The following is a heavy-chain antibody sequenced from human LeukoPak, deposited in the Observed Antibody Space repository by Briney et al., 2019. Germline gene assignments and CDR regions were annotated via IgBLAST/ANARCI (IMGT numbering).Heavy chain of an antibody. J-gene: IGHJ6*02. CDR2: IYHSGST. Sequence: KSSETLSLTCAVSGGSISSGGYSWSWIRQPPGKGLEWIGYIYHSGSTYYNPSLKSRVTISVDRSKNQFSLKLSSVTAADTAVYYCASLRGNITMVRGVIKKPVRYYGMGVWGQGTTVTVSS. D-gene: IGHD3-10*01. CDR1: GGSISSGGYS. CDR3: ASLRGNITMVRGVIKKPVRYYGMGV. V-gene: IGHV4-30-2*01.